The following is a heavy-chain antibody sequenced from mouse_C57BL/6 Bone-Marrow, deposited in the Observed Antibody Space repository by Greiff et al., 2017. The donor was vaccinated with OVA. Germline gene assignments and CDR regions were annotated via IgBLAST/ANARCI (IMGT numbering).Heavy chain of an antibody. D-gene: IGHD1-1*01. CDR3: ARSGGSSYLSYWYFDV. CDR1: GYTFTSYD. J-gene: IGHJ1*03. V-gene: IGHV1-85*01. CDR2: IYPRDGST. Sequence: QVQLKESGPELVKPGASVKLSCKASGYTFTSYDINWVKQRPGQGLAWIGWIYPRDGSTKYNEKFKGKATLTVDTSSSTAYMELHSLTSEDSAVYFCARSGGSSYLSYWYFDVWGTGTTVTVSS.